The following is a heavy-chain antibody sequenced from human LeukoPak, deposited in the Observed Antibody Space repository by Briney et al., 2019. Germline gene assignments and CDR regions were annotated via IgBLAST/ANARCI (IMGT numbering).Heavy chain of an antibody. Sequence: PETLSLTCAVYGGSFSGYYWSWIRQPPGKGLEWIGEINHSGSTNYNPSLKSRVTISVDTSKNQFSLKLSSVTAADTAVYYCARDDYYDSSGYYHGMDVWGKGTTVTVSS. D-gene: IGHD3-22*01. CDR1: GGSFSGYY. J-gene: IGHJ6*04. CDR3: ARDDYYDSSGYYHGMDV. V-gene: IGHV4-34*01. CDR2: INHSGST.